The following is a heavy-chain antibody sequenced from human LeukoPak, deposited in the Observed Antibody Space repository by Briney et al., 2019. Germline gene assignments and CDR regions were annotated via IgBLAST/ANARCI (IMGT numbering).Heavy chain of an antibody. CDR1: GYTFTSYY. CDR3: ARAVTRLPPDY. Sequence: ASVKASCKASGYTFTSYYMHWVRQAPGQGLEWMGIINPSGGSTSYAQKFQGRVTMTRDTSTSTVYMELSTLRSEDTAVYYCARAVTRLPPDYWGQGTLVTVSS. D-gene: IGHD4-17*01. CDR2: INPSGGST. V-gene: IGHV1-46*01. J-gene: IGHJ4*02.